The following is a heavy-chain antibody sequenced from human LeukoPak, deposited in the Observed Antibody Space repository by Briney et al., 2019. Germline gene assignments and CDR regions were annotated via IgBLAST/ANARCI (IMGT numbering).Heavy chain of an antibody. J-gene: IGHJ4*02. CDR2: ITGIESNT. V-gene: IGHV3-11*04. CDR3: ARVVFAHF. Sequence: GGSLRLSCAASGFTFSDYYMTWIRQAPGKGLEWLSYITGIESNTYYADSVQGRFTISRDNAKNSLYLQMNNLRAEDTATYFCARVVFAHFWGRGTLVTVSS. CDR1: GFTFSDYY. D-gene: IGHD6-6*01.